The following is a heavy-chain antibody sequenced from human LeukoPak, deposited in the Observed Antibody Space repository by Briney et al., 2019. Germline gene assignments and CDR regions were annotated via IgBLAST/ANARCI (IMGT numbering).Heavy chain of an antibody. CDR1: GFTFSTYG. V-gene: IGHV3-30*18. CDR2: ISYDGSNK. D-gene: IGHD3-22*01. Sequence: GGSLRLSCAASGFTFSTYGMHWVRQASGKGLEWVAVISYDGSNKYYADSVKGRFTISRDNSKNTLYLQMNSLRAEDTAVYYCAKARGYYDSSGYSTLDYWGQGTLVTVSS. CDR3: AKARGYYDSSGYSTLDY. J-gene: IGHJ4*02.